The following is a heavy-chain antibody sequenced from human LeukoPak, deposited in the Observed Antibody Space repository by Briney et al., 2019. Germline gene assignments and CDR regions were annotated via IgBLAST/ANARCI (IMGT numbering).Heavy chain of an antibody. CDR1: GVTFSRYW. D-gene: IGHD5-12*01. Sequence: GGSLRLSCAASGVTFSRYWMSWGRQAPGKRLEWVANIKQDGGGKDYVDSVKGRFTISRDNAKNSLYLQMNSLRAEDTAVYYCAREELVATAWGQGTLVTVSS. CDR2: IKQDGGGK. CDR3: AREELVATA. J-gene: IGHJ4*02. V-gene: IGHV3-7*01.